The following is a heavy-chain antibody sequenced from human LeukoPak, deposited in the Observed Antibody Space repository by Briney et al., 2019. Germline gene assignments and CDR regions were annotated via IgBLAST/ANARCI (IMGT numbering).Heavy chain of an antibody. V-gene: IGHV3-9*01. CDR1: GFTFDDYA. CDR2: ISWNSGSI. CDR3: AKGRWYSGSFTGYDY. Sequence: GGSLRLSCAASGFTFDDYAMHWVRQAPGKGLEWVSGISWNSGSIGYADSVKGRFTISRDNAKNSLYLQMNSLRAEDTALYYCAKGRWYSGSFTGYDYWGQGTLVTVSS. D-gene: IGHD1-26*01. J-gene: IGHJ4*02.